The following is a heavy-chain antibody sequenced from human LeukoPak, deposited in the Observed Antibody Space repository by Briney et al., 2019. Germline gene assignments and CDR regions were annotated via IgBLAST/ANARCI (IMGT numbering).Heavy chain of an antibody. CDR1: GGSFSGYY. CDR2: INHSGST. CDR3: ARDYCSSTSCPFDY. Sequence: PSETLSLTCAVYGGSFSGYYWSWIRQPPGKGLESIGEINHSGSTNYNPSLKSRVTISVDTSKNQFSLKLRSVTAADTAVYYCARDYCSSTSCPFDYWGQGTLVTVSS. V-gene: IGHV4-34*01. D-gene: IGHD2-2*01. J-gene: IGHJ4*02.